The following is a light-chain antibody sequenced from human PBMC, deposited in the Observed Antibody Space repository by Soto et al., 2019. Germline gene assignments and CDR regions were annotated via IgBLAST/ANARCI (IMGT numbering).Light chain of an antibody. CDR2: KDS. CDR1: ALPKQY. J-gene: IGLJ1*01. V-gene: IGLV3-25*03. Sequence: SYELTQPPSVSVSPGQTARITCSGDALPKQYAYWYQQKPGQGPVLVIYKDSERPSGIPERFSGSSSGTTVTLTISGVQAEDEADYYCQSAYSSGTRYVFGTGTKLTVL. CDR3: QSAYSSGTRYV.